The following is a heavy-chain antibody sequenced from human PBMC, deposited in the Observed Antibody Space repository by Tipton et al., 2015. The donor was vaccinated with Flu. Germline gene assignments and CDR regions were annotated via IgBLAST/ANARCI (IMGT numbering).Heavy chain of an antibody. V-gene: IGHV3-7*01. CDR2: IKEDGSQK. Sequence: SLRLSCAASGFTFSDYFMTWIRQAPGKGLEWVANIKEDGSQKYYVDSVKGRFTISRDNAKNSVYLQMNSLRAEDTAVYYCARVTGAYDYSDYWGQGALATVSS. CDR3: ARVTGAYDYSDY. D-gene: IGHD5-12*01. CDR1: GFTFSDYF. J-gene: IGHJ4*02.